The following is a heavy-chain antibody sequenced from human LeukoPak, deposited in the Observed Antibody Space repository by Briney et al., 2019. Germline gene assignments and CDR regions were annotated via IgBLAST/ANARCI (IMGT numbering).Heavy chain of an antibody. CDR1: GFTFRSYG. Sequence: PGGSLRLSCAASGFTFRSYGMHWVRQAPGKGLEWVAVISYDGSNKYYADSVKGRFTISRDNSKNTLYLQMNSLRAEDTAVYYCAKDHDSSGWFNYFDYWGQGTLVTVSS. CDR2: ISYDGSNK. V-gene: IGHV3-30*18. J-gene: IGHJ4*02. D-gene: IGHD6-19*01. CDR3: AKDHDSSGWFNYFDY.